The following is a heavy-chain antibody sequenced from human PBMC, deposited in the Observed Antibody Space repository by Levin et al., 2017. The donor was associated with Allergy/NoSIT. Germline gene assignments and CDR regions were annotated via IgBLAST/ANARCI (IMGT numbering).Heavy chain of an antibody. V-gene: IGHV4-39*01. Sequence: SQTLSLTCTVSGVSISSSSYYLGWIRQPPGKGLEWIGSIYYSGSTYYSPSLKSRVTISVDTSKNQFSLKLSSVTAADTAVYYVATTAAGNFDYWGQGTLVTVSS. CDR3: ATTAAGNFDY. CDR2: IYYSGST. J-gene: IGHJ4*02. CDR1: GVSISSSSYY. D-gene: IGHD6-13*01.